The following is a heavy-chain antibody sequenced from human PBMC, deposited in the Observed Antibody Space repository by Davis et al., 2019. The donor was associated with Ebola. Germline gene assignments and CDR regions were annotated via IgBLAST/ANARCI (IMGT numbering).Heavy chain of an antibody. Sequence: GESLKISCAASGFTFSSYAMHWVRQAPGKGLEWVAVISYDGSNKYYADSVKGRFTISRDNSKNTLYLQMNSLRAEDTAVYYCAGDLGEYDFWSGYRYYYYGMDVWGQGTTVTVSS. CDR1: GFTFSSYA. J-gene: IGHJ6*02. CDR3: AGDLGEYDFWSGYRYYYYGMDV. CDR2: ISYDGSNK. V-gene: IGHV3-30-3*01. D-gene: IGHD3-3*01.